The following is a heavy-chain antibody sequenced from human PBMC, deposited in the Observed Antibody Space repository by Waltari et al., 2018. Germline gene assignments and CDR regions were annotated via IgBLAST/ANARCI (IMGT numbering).Heavy chain of an antibody. J-gene: IGHJ3*02. CDR2: IYYSGGT. Sequence: QLQLQESGPGLVKPSETLSLTCTFSGVSISSSSNYWGWIRQPPGKGLEWIGSIYYSGGTYDNPALKSRVTISVDTSKNQFSRKLSSVTAADTAVYYCARVSMVQGNAFDIWGQGTMVTVSS. CDR3: ARVSMVQGNAFDI. D-gene: IGHD3-10*01. CDR1: GVSISSSSNY. V-gene: IGHV4-39*07.